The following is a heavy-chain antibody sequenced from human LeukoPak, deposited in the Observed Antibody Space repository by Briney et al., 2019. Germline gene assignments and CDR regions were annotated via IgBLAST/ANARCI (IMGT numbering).Heavy chain of an antibody. Sequence: SETLSLTCTVSGGSISSYYGSWIRQPPGKGLEWIGYIYYSGSTNYNPSLKSRVTISVDTSKNQFSLKLSSVTAADTAVYYCARHGRRPEFDYWGQGTLVTVSS. CDR1: GGSISSYY. CDR3: ARHGRRPEFDY. J-gene: IGHJ4*02. V-gene: IGHV4-59*08. CDR2: IYYSGST.